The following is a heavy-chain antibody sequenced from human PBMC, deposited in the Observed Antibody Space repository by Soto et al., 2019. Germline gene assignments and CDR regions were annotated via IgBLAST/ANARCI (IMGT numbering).Heavy chain of an antibody. CDR2: ISAYNGNT. CDR3: ARPLYGSRAGIITGTNRLLGY. Sequence: GASVKVSFKASGYTFTSYGISWVRQAPGQGLEWMGWISAYNGNTNYAQKLQGRVTMTTDTSTSTAYMELRSLRSDDTAVYYCARPLYGSRAGIITGTNRLLGYWGQGTLVTVSS. CDR1: GYTFTSYG. J-gene: IGHJ4*02. V-gene: IGHV1-18*01. D-gene: IGHD1-20*01.